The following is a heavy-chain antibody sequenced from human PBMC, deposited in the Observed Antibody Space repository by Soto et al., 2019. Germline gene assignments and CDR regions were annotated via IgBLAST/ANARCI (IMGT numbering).Heavy chain of an antibody. D-gene: IGHD2-2*01. CDR2: ISSSSRYI. CDR1: GFTFSSYS. V-gene: IGHV3-21*01. CDR3: ARDGIVVVPAANRYYYYGMDV. J-gene: IGHJ6*02. Sequence: EVQLVESGGGLVKPGGSLRLSCAASGFTFSSYSMNWVRQAPGKGLEWVSSISSSSRYIYYADSVKGRFTISRDNAKNSLYLQMNSLRAEDTAVYYCARDGIVVVPAANRYYYYGMDVWGQGTTVTVS.